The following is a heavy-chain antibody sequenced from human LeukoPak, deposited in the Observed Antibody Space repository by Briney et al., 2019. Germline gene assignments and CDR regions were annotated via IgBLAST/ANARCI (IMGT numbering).Heavy chain of an antibody. CDR3: ARSPDYFDWPLEY. Sequence: GGSLRLSCAASGFTFSSYSMNWVRQAPGKGLEWVSSISSSSSYIYYADSVKGRFTISRDNAKNSLYLQMNSLRAEDTAVYYCARSPDYFDWPLEYWGQGTLVTVSS. D-gene: IGHD3-9*01. CDR1: GFTFSSYS. CDR2: ISSSSSYI. J-gene: IGHJ4*02. V-gene: IGHV3-21*01.